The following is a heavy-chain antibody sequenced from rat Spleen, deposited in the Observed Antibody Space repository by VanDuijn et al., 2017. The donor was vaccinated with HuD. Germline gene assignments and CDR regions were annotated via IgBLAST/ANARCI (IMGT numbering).Heavy chain of an antibody. Sequence: EVQLVESGGGLVQPGRSLKLSCVASGFTFNSFAMAWVRQAPKKGLEWVATITSGGSKPYYPDSVKGRITIYRDHAKSTLYPQMDSLRSEDTATYYWAKRGWYYFDYWGQGVMVTVSS. J-gene: IGHJ2*01. CDR2: ITSGGSKP. CDR3: AKRGWYYFDY. V-gene: IGHV5-25*01. CDR1: GFTFNSFA.